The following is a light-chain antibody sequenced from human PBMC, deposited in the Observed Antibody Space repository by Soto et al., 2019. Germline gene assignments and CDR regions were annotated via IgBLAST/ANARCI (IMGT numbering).Light chain of an antibody. V-gene: IGLV1-40*01. CDR3: QSYDSNLSGSV. Sequence: QSVLTQPPSVSGAPGQRVTISCTGSSSNIGAGSDVHWYQQLPATAPKPLIYGNSNRPSGDPDRFSGSKSVTSASLAITGLQAEDEADYYCQSYDSNLSGSVFGPGTELTVL. J-gene: IGLJ1*01. CDR1: SSNIGAGSD. CDR2: GNS.